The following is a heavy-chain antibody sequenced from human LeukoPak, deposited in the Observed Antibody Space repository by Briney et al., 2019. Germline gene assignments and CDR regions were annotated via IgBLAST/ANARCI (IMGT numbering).Heavy chain of an antibody. CDR1: GFSFTTYS. CDR2: LSSSRGVV. J-gene: IGHJ4*02. Sequence: GTSLRLACVASGFSFTTYSMNWVRQAPGKGLEWLSFLSSSRGVVHYADSVKGRFTISRDNAKNSVYLQINNLSAADTAVYYCARTSGSYFGYFDYWGQGSLVTVSA. CDR3: ARTSGSYFGYFDY. D-gene: IGHD1-26*01. V-gene: IGHV3-48*04.